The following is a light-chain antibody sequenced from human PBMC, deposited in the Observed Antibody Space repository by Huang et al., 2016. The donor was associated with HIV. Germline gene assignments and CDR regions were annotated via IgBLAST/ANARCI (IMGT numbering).Light chain of an antibody. CDR3: QQYDSSQGIS. CDR1: QTIKNIY. Sequence: EIVLTQSPDTLSLSPGERATVSCRVSQTIKNIYLAWYPQNPGQGPRLLIYGASSRATDISDRFSGSGSGTDFTLTINRLEPEDFAVYYCQQYDSSQGISFGQGTRLEMK. CDR2: GAS. J-gene: IGKJ5*01. V-gene: IGKV3-20*01.